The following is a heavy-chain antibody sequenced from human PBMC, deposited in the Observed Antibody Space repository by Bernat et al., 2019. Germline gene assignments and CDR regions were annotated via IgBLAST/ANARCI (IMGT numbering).Heavy chain of an antibody. Sequence: EVQLVESGGGLVKPGGSLRLPCSAPGFTFSNAWMSWVRQAPGKGLEWVGRIKSKTDGGTTDYAAPVKGRFTISRDDSKNTLYLQMNSLKTEDTAVYYCTTDRGGATTSFSYWGQGTLVTVSS. CDR3: TTDRGGATTSFSY. V-gene: IGHV3-15*01. CDR2: IKSKTDGGTT. D-gene: IGHD1-26*01. CDR1: GFTFSNAW. J-gene: IGHJ4*02.